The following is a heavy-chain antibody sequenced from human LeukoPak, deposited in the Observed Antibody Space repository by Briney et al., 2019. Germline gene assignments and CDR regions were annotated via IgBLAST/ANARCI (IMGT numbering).Heavy chain of an antibody. V-gene: IGHV4-59*08. CDR2: IYYSGST. J-gene: IGHJ5*02. CDR3: ARWYYDSSGTRWFDP. D-gene: IGHD3-22*01. CDR1: GGPISNYY. Sequence: SETLSLTCTVSGGPISNYYWSWIRQPPGKGLEWIGYIYYSGSTNYNPSLKSRVTISADTSKNQFSLKLSSVTAADTAVYYCARWYYDSSGTRWFDPWGQGTLVTVSS.